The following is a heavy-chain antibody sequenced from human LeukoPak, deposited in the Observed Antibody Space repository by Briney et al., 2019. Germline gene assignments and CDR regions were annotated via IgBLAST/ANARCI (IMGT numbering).Heavy chain of an antibody. CDR3: AKDLNMAAAHIRMDV. CDR1: GFTFSNYA. J-gene: IGHJ6*02. D-gene: IGHD6-25*01. V-gene: IGHV3-23*01. Sequence: PGGSLRLSYAASGFTFSNYAMSWVRQAPGKGLEWVSTITSEAITLYAHSVKGRFTVSRDNSKNTLHLQMNSLRADDTAVYYCAKDLNMAAAHIRMDVWGQGTTVTVSS. CDR2: ITSEAIT.